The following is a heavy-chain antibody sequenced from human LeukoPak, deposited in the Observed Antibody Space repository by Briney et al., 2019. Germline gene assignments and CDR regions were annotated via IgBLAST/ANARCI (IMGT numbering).Heavy chain of an antibody. J-gene: IGHJ4*02. CDR3: ARYPVLFRVLDY. V-gene: IGHV4-39*07. Sequence: SETLSLTCTVSGGTISSSGYYWVWIRQPPGKGLEWIGSIYDSGSTYYYPSLKSPVNLSVDTSKNQSSLKLSSVTAADTAVYYCARYPVLFRVLDYWGQGTLVTVSS. CDR2: IYDSGST. D-gene: IGHD2-21*01. CDR1: GGTISSSGYY.